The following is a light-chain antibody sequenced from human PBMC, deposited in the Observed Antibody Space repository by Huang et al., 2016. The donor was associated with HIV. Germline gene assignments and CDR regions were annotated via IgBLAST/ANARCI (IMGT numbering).Light chain of an antibody. CDR2: AAS. V-gene: IGKV1-9*01. CDR3: QQLNDYPWT. J-gene: IGKJ1*01. Sequence: IQLTQSPSSLSVSVGDRVTITCRVSEGISSYLAGYQQKSGKAPKFLIYAASTLQSGVPSRFSGSGSGTDFTLTISSLQPEDFATYYCQQLNDYPWTFGQGTKVEIK. CDR1: EGISSY.